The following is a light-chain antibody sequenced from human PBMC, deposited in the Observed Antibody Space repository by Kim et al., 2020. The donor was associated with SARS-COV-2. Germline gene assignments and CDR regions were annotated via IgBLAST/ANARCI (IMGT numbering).Light chain of an antibody. CDR3: QTWDTGIWV. Sequence: ASVKLTCTLSSGHSNYAIAWHQQQPEKGPRFLMKVNSDGSHTKGDGIPDRFSGSTSGAERYLTISSLQSEDEADYYCQTWDTGIWVFGGGTQLTVL. V-gene: IGLV4-69*01. J-gene: IGLJ3*02. CDR2: VNSDGSH. CDR1: SGHSNYA.